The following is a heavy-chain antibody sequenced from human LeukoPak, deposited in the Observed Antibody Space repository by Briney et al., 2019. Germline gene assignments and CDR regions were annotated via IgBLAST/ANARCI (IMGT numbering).Heavy chain of an antibody. CDR2: IYYSGST. CDR3: ARQTIAAAGTIDP. V-gene: IGHV4-59*08. J-gene: IGHJ5*02. D-gene: IGHD6-13*01. Sequence: SETLSLTCTVSGGSISSYYWSWIRQPPGKGLQWIGDIYYSGSTNYNPSLKSRVTISVDTSKNQFSLKLSSVTAADTAVYYCARQTIAAAGTIDPWGQGTLVTVSS. CDR1: GGSISSYY.